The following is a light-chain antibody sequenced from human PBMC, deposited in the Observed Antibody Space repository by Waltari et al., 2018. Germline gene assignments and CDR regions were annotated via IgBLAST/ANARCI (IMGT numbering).Light chain of an antibody. CDR3: AVWDNSLSSGL. J-gene: IGLJ2*01. Sequence: QSVLTQPPSASGAPGQSVTISCSGSSSNIGSNYVFWYQQLPGTAPKLLIYYTNQRPSGVPDRCSGSKSGTSASLAITGLRSEDEADYYCAVWDNSLSSGLFGGGTRLTVL. CDR1: SSNIGSNY. CDR2: YTN. V-gene: IGLV1-47*02.